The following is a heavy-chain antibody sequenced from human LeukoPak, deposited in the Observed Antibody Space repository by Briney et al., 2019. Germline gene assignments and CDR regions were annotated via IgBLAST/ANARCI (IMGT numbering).Heavy chain of an antibody. Sequence: GASVKVSCKASGGTFSSYAISWVRQAPGQGLELMGGSIPIFGTANYAQKFQGRVKLTTHESPSTASMEMSSLRSEDTAVYYCARAVDFWSAYSFDYWGQGTLVTVSS. V-gene: IGHV1-69*05. CDR3: ARAVDFWSAYSFDY. J-gene: IGHJ4*02. CDR2: SIPIFGTA. CDR1: GGTFSSYA. D-gene: IGHD3-3*01.